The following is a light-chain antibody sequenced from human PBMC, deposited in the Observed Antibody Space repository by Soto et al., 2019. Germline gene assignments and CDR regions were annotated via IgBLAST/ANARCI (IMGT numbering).Light chain of an antibody. CDR3: QQYGNAPFT. CDR2: GAS. Sequence: EVVLTQSRGTLSFSPGERATLTCRASQSVSSSYLARFQQKPGQAPRLLIYGASSRATGIPDRFSGSGSGTDFTLTISRLEPEDFAVYYCQQYGNAPFTFGPGTKVDIK. CDR1: QSVSSSY. V-gene: IGKV3-20*01. J-gene: IGKJ3*01.